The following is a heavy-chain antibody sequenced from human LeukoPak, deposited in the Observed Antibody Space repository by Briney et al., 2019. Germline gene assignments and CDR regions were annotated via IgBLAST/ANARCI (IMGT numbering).Heavy chain of an antibody. CDR1: GGSFSGNY. J-gene: IGHJ6*03. Sequence: SETLSLTCAVYGGSFSGNYWSWIRQPPGKGLEWIGEISQSGSTNYNPSLKSQVTISVDATKNQFSLKMASVTAADTAIYYCVRERGVVVEPTAIYYYHYMDVWGKGTTVIVSS. CDR2: ISQSGST. CDR3: VRERGVVVEPTAIYYYHYMDV. D-gene: IGHD2-2*01. V-gene: IGHV4-34*01.